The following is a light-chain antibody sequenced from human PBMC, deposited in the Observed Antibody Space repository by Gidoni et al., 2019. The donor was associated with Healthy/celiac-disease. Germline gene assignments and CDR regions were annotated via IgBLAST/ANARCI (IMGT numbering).Light chain of an antibody. V-gene: IGKV3-11*01. Sequence: ENVLPHPPATLPLSPGERATLSCSASQSVSSYLAWYQQKPGQAPRLLIYDASSRATGIPARFSGSESGTDFTLTISSLEPEDFAVYYCQQRSNWLTFGGGTKVEIK. CDR1: QSVSSY. J-gene: IGKJ4*01. CDR2: DAS. CDR3: QQRSNWLT.